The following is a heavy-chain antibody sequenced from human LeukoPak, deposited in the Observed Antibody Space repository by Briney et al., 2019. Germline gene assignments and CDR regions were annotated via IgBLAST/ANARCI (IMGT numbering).Heavy chain of an antibody. CDR2: INLSGST. CDR1: GGSFSGYY. CDR3: ARGRYDFWSGYSYYFDY. Sequence: PSETLSLTCAVYGGSFSGYYWSWIRQPPGKGLEWIGEINLSGSTNYNPSLKSRVTISVDTSKNQFSLKLRSVTAADTAVYYCARGRYDFWSGYSYYFDYWGQGTLVTVSS. V-gene: IGHV4-34*01. D-gene: IGHD3-3*01. J-gene: IGHJ4*02.